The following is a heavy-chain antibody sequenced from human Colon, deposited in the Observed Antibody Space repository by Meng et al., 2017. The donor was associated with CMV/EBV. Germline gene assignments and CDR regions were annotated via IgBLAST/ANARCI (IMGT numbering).Heavy chain of an antibody. Sequence: GSLRLSCAVSGGSLSGYQWSWIRQSPGKGLEWIGEINHRGSINYKSSLRSRVTISVDTSKNQFSLKLSSVTAADTAVYYCARGGGFLHGSMVHFDSWGQGTPVTVSS. CDR1: GGSLSGYQ. CDR3: ARGGGFLHGSMVHFDS. CDR2: INHRGSI. D-gene: IGHD2-8*01. V-gene: IGHV4-34*01. J-gene: IGHJ4*02.